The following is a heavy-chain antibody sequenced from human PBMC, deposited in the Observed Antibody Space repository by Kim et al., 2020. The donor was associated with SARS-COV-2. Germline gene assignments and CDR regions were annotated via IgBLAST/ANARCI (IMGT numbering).Heavy chain of an antibody. J-gene: IGHJ4*02. CDR3: ARGAYSGGGYSVYGPFDY. V-gene: IGHV4-34*01. D-gene: IGHD6-19*01. Sequence: SETLSLTCAVYGGSFSGFYWSWIRQPPGKGPEWIGEINHGGLISYNPSLMGRVSLSVDTSKNQFSLRLTSVTAADTAVYYCARGAYSGGGYSVYGPFDYWGQGTLVTVSS. CDR1: GGSFSGFY. CDR2: INHGGLI.